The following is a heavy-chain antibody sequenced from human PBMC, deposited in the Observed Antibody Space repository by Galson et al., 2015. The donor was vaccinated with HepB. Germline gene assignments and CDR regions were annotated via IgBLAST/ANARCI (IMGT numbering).Heavy chain of an antibody. Sequence: SLRLSCAVSGFTFSSYWVNWVRQAPGKGLEWVANIKQDGSEKYYVDSVKGRFTISRDNARKSLYLQMDSLRAEDTALYYRAGGYFWFGEGLSDFWGQGTLVTVSS. CDR1: GFTFSSYW. J-gene: IGHJ4*02. D-gene: IGHD3-10*01. V-gene: IGHV3-7*03. CDR3: AGGYFWFGEGLSDF. CDR2: IKQDGSEK.